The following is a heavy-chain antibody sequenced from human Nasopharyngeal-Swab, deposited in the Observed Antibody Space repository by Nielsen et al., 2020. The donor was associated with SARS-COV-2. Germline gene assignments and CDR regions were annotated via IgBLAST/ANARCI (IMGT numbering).Heavy chain of an antibody. CDR3: AREEMVGQWLERGY. D-gene: IGHD6-19*01. J-gene: IGHJ4*02. CDR2: IWYDGSNK. V-gene: IGHV3-33*01. Sequence: GESLKIPCAASGFTFSSYGMHWVRQAPGKGLEWVAVIWYDGSNKYYADSVKGRFTISRDNSKNTLYLQMNSLRAEDTAVYYCAREEMVGQWLERGYWGQGTLVTVSS. CDR1: GFTFSSYG.